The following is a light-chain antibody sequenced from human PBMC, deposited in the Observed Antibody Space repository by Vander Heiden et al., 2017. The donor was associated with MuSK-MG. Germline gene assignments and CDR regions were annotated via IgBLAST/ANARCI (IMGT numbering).Light chain of an antibody. CDR3: QQSDNIAWT. CDR1: HNINRY. J-gene: IGKJ1*01. V-gene: IGKV1-39*01. Sequence: DIQMCQSPSSRSAFVGDRVTITCRASHNINRYVNWYQQKPGKAPKILIYAASSLQSGVPSRLRGSGSGTDFTLTISRLQPEDFAIYYCQQSDNIAWTFGQGTKVKIK. CDR2: AAS.